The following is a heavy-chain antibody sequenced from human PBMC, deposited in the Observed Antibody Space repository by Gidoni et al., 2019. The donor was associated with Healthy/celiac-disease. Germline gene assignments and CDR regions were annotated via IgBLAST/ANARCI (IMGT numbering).Heavy chain of an antibody. J-gene: IGHJ4*02. V-gene: IGHV1-69*01. D-gene: IGHD3-10*01. Sequence: QVQLVQSGAEVKKPGSSVKLSCKASGGTFSSYATRWVRQAPGQGLEWLGGIIPIFGTANYAQKFQGRVTITADESTSTAYMELSSLRSGDTAVYYCARAGLGELLSYWGQGTLVTVSS. CDR3: ARAGLGELLSY. CDR1: GGTFSSYA. CDR2: IIPIFGTA.